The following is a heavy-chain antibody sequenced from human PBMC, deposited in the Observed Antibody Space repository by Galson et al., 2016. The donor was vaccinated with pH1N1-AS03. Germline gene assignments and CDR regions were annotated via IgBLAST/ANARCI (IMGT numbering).Heavy chain of an antibody. CDR2: IDSDDDK. J-gene: IGHJ4*02. CDR3: ARVWGAAAGYFDY. D-gene: IGHD6-13*01. Sequence: ALVKPTQTLTLTCSFSGLSLTSPGVCVTWVRQPPGKALEWLATIDSDDDKYYTTSLKTRLTISKDTSENQVVLTMTNMDPVDTATYYCARVWGAAAGYFDYWGPGNLVVVSS. V-gene: IGHV2-70*20. CDR1: GLSLTSPGVC.